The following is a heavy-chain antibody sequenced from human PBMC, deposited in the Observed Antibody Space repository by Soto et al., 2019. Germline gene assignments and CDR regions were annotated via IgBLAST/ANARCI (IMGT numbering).Heavy chain of an antibody. CDR1: GYTFTSYY. D-gene: IGHD3-3*01. CDR2: INPSGGST. Sequence: QVQLVQSGAEVKKPGASVKVSCKASGYTFTSYYMHWVRQAPGQGLEWMGIINPSGGSTSYAQKCQGRVTMTRDTSTSTVYMELSSLRSEDTAVYYCARLGVTIFGVVIGFDYWGQGTLVTVSS. J-gene: IGHJ4*02. CDR3: ARLGVTIFGVVIGFDY. V-gene: IGHV1-46*03.